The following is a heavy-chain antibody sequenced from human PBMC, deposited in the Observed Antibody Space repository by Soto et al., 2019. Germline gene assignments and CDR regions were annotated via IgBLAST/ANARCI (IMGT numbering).Heavy chain of an antibody. D-gene: IGHD3-22*01. CDR1: GYTFTSYA. CDR3: ALGPHDSSGYYFS. V-gene: IGHV1-3*01. J-gene: IGHJ4*02. Sequence: ASVKVSCKASGYTFTSYAMHWLRQAPGQRLEWMGWINAGNGNTKYSQKFQGRVTITRDTSASTAYMELSSLRSEDTAVYYCALGPHDSSGYYFSWGQGTLVTVSS. CDR2: INAGNGNT.